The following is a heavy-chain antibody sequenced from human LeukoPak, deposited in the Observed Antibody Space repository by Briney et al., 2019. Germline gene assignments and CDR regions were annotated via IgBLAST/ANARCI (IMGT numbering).Heavy chain of an antibody. Sequence: GGSLRLSGAASGFTFSSYAMSWVRQAPGKGLEWVSAISGSGCSTYYADSVKGRFTISRDNSKNTLYLQMNSLRAEDTAVYYCARDVAAAGTEGDYWGQGTLVTVSS. CDR1: GFTFSSYA. CDR2: ISGSGCST. V-gene: IGHV3-23*01. D-gene: IGHD6-13*01. CDR3: ARDVAAAGTEGDY. J-gene: IGHJ4*02.